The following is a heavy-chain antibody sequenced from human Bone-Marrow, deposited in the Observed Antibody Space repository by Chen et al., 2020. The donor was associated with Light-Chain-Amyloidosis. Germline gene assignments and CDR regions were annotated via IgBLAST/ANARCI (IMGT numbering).Heavy chain of an antibody. V-gene: IGHV3-9*01. CDR2: LDWEGESI. CDR3: TKDISPHMAGFDF. Sequence: EVQLVESGGGLVQPEGSLRLSCAASGFTFSSYWMTWVRQAPGKGLEWVSGLDWEGESIGYADSVKGRFTISRDNAKNSLSLEMTRLRSEDTAFYYCTKDISPHMAGFDFWGQGMLVTVSS. J-gene: IGHJ4*02. CDR1: GFTFSSYW.